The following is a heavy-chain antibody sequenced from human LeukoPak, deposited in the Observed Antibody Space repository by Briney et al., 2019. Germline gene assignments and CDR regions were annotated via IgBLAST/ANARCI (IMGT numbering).Heavy chain of an antibody. CDR3: AKDKVSSSWYYFDY. D-gene: IGHD6-13*01. J-gene: IGHJ4*02. V-gene: IGHV3-23*01. Sequence: GESLRLSCAASGFTFSSYAMSWVRQAPGKGLEWVSEISGSGGSTYYADSVKGRFTISGDNSKNTLYLQMNSLRAEDTAVYYCAKDKVSSSWYYFDYWGQGTLVTVSS. CDR1: GFTFSSYA. CDR2: ISGSGGST.